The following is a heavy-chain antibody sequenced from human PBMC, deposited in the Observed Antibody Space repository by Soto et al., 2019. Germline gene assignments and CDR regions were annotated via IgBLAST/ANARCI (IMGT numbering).Heavy chain of an antibody. CDR2: IYHSGST. J-gene: IGHJ4*02. CDR1: GGSIGSDGYS. Sequence: PSETLSLTCAVSGGSIGSDGYSWSWIRQSPGKGLEWIGHIYHSGSTYYNPSLKRRVTITVDTSKNQLSLNLRSMTAADTAVYFCARTFYFDSRGYYYSFFDRWGQGALVTVSS. D-gene: IGHD3-22*01. CDR3: ARTFYFDSRGYYYSFFDR. V-gene: IGHV4-30-2*06.